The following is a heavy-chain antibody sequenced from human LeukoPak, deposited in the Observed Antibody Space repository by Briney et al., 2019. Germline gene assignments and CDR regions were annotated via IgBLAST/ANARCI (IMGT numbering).Heavy chain of an antibody. Sequence: SVKVSCKASGGTFSSYAVSWVRQAPGQGLEWMGGIIPIFGSANSAQMYKGRVTITADESTSTAYMELSSLRSEHTAMYYCARDAGSSWSVGASDIWGQGTLVAVCS. J-gene: IGHJ3*02. CDR2: IIPIFGSA. CDR3: ARDAGSSWSVGASDI. V-gene: IGHV1-69*01. CDR1: GGTFSSYA. D-gene: IGHD6-13*01.